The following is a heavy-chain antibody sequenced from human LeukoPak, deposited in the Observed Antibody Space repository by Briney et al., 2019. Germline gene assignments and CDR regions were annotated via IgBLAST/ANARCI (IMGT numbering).Heavy chain of an antibody. Sequence: GESLKISCKGSGYSFTSYWIGWVRQMPGKGLEWMGIIYPGDSDTRYSPSFQGQVTISADKSISTAYLQWSSLKASDTAMYYCARQTAYSSGWSTGDYRGQGTLVTVSS. CDR3: ARQTAYSSGWSTGDY. CDR2: IYPGDSDT. J-gene: IGHJ4*02. D-gene: IGHD6-19*01. CDR1: GYSFTSYW. V-gene: IGHV5-51*01.